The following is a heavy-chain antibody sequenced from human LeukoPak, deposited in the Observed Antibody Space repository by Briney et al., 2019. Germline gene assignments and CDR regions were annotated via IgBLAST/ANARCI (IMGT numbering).Heavy chain of an antibody. J-gene: IGHJ2*01. CDR3: ARLGRTSNWYFDL. V-gene: IGHV4-39*01. D-gene: IGHD3-16*01. CDR1: GFTFSDYW. Sequence: GSLRLSCAASGFTFSDYWMHWVRQPPGKGLEWIGSIYYSGSTYYNTSLKSRVTISVDTPKNQFSLKLNSVTAADTALYYCARLGRTSNWYFDLWGRGTLVTVSS. CDR2: IYYSGST.